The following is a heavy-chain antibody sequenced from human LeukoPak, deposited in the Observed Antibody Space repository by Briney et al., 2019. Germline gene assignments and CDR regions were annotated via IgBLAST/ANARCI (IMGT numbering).Heavy chain of an antibody. V-gene: IGHV3-48*01. CDR3: ARDRNRGYDVLDY. CDR1: GFTFSIYS. D-gene: IGHD5-12*01. J-gene: IGHJ4*02. Sequence: GGSLTLSCAASGFTFSIYSMNWVRQAPGKGLEWVSYISSSSSTIYYADSVKGRSTISRDNAKNSLYLQMNSLRAEGTAVYYCARDRNRGYDVLDYWGQGTLVTVSS. CDR2: ISSSSSTI.